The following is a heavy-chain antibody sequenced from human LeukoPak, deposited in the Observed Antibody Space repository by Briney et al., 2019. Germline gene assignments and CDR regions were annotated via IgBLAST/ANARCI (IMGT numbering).Heavy chain of an antibody. J-gene: IGHJ6*02. Sequence: GGSLRLSCAASGFSFSSFAMHWVRQAPGKGLEWVAVTPYDGNNKYYADSVRGRFTISRDNSKNTLYLEMNSLRAEDTALYYCARDGNSGYDLTYYCGVDVWGQGTTVTVSS. CDR2: TPYDGNNK. D-gene: IGHD5-12*01. CDR1: GFSFSSFA. CDR3: ARDGNSGYDLTYYCGVDV. V-gene: IGHV3-30-3*01.